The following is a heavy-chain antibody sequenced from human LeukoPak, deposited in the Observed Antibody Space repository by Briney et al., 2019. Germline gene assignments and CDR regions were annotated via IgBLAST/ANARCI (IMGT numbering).Heavy chain of an antibody. CDR2: ISSSSSYI. D-gene: IGHD3-16*02. J-gene: IGHJ4*02. V-gene: IGHV3-21*01. CDR3: ARKRTLSHYFDY. Sequence: GGSLRLSCAASGFTFSSYAMSWVRQAPGKGLEWVSSISSSSSYIYYADSVKGRFTISRDNAKNSLYLQMNSLRAEDTAVYYCARKRTLSHYFDYWGQRTLVTVSS. CDR1: GFTFSSYA.